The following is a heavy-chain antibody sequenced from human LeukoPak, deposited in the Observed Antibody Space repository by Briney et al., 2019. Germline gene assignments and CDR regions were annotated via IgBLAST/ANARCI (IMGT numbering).Heavy chain of an antibody. CDR2: IYSGGST. D-gene: IGHD3-10*01. Sequence: GGSLRLSCAASGFTVSSNYMSWVRQAPGKGLERVSVIYSGGSTYYADSVKGRFTISRDNSKNTLYLQMNSLRAEDTAVYYCARGYYYGSSFYPWGQGTLVTVSS. J-gene: IGHJ5*02. V-gene: IGHV3-53*01. CDR1: GFTVSSNY. CDR3: ARGYYYGSSFYP.